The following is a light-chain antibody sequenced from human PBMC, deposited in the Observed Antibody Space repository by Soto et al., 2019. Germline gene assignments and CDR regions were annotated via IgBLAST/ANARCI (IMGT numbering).Light chain of an antibody. Sequence: QSVLTQPASVSGSPGQSITISFTGTSSDVGGYNYVSWYPQHPGKAPKLMIYDVRNRPSGVSNRFSGSKSVNTASLTISGLQAEDEADYYCSSYTTISTYVFGTGTKVTVL. CDR2: DVR. CDR3: SSYTTISTYV. V-gene: IGLV2-14*01. CDR1: SSDVGGYNY. J-gene: IGLJ1*01.